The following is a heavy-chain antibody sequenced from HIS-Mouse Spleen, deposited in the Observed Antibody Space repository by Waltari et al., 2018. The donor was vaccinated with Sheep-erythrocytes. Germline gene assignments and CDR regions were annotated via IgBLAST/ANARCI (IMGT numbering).Heavy chain of an antibody. CDR2: LYSSGGT. J-gene: IGHJ4*02. Sequence: QVQLQESGPGLVKPSQTLSLTCTVPGGSISSGGYYWSWIRQHPGKGLAWIGYLYSSGGTYYTPSLKSRVTISVDTSKNQFSLKLSSVTAADTAVYYCARDRLGIFGYWGQGTLVTVSS. CDR3: ARDRLGIFGY. D-gene: IGHD7-27*01. V-gene: IGHV4-31*03. CDR1: GGSISSGGYY.